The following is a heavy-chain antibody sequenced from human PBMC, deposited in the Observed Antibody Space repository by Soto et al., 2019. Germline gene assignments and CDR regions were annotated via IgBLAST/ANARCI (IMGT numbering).Heavy chain of an antibody. CDR2: IKRKIDGEAT. Sequence: EVQLVESGGGLVKPGGSLRLSCAASGFSFSNAWMNWVRQAPGKGLEWVGRIKRKIDGEATDYAGPVKGRFTVFRGDSKSALYLQMNSLKGDDTAVYYCTTGSVEGVWGQGTTVTVS. D-gene: IGHD2-15*01. V-gene: IGHV3-15*07. CDR1: GFSFSNAW. CDR3: TTGSVEGV. J-gene: IGHJ6*02.